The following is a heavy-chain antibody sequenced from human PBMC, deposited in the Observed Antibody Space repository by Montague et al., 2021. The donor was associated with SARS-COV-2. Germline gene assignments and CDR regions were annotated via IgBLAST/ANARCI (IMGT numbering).Heavy chain of an antibody. CDR3: VIQLWLRGYFDY. V-gene: IGHV4-39*01. CDR1: GGSISSSSYY. D-gene: IGHD5-18*01. CDR2: IYYSGST. J-gene: IGHJ4*02. Sequence: SETRSLTCTVSGGSISSSSYYWGWIRQPPGKGLEWIGSIYYSGSTYYNPSLKSRVTISVDTSKNQFSLKLSSVTAADTAVYHCVIQLWLRGYFDYWGQGTLVTVSS.